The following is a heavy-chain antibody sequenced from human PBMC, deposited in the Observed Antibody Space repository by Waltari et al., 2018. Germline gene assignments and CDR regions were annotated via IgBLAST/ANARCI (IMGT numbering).Heavy chain of an antibody. Sequence: QVQLQESGPGLVKPSQTLSLTCIVSGGSISSGSYYWNWIRQPAGKGLEWIGRIHTSGTTNHNPSRKSRVTTSVDTSKNQFSLKLRSVTAADTAVYYCARGLNYYDRSGQEYPFDYWGQGTLVTVSS. CDR2: IHTSGTT. V-gene: IGHV4-61*02. CDR1: GGSISSGSYY. D-gene: IGHD3-22*01. CDR3: ARGLNYYDRSGQEYPFDY. J-gene: IGHJ4*02.